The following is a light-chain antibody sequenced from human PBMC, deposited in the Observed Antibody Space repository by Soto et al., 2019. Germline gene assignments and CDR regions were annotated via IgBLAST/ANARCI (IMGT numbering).Light chain of an antibody. CDR3: QKYGSSPRT. V-gene: IGKV3-20*01. J-gene: IGKJ1*01. Sequence: EIVLTQSPGTLSLSPGERATLSCRAGQSVSSSYLAWYQQKPGQAPRLLIYGASSRATGIPDRFSGSGSGTDFTLTISRLEPEDFAVYYCQKYGSSPRTFGQGTKV. CDR1: QSVSSSY. CDR2: GAS.